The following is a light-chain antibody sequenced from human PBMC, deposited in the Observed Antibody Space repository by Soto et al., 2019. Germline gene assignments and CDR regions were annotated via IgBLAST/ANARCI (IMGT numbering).Light chain of an antibody. CDR3: QQYGSSPRT. V-gene: IGKV3-20*01. CDR2: LAS. CDR1: QSVSSSS. J-gene: IGKJ1*01. Sequence: EIVLTQAPGTLSLSPGDRATLSCRASQSVSSSSLAWYQQRPGQAPRLLIYLASIRPTGIPAGFSGSGSGTGFALTINRLEPEDFAVYYCQQYGSSPRTCGQGTKVEIK.